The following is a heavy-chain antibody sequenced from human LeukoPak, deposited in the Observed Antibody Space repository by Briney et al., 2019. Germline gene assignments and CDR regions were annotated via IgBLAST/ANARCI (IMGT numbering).Heavy chain of an antibody. CDR3: ARGPGYYYYYMDV. CDR1: GGTFRSYA. J-gene: IGHJ6*03. CDR2: IIPIFGTA. Sequence: SVKVSCKASGGTFRSYAISWVRQAPGQGLGWMGGIIPIFGTANYAQKFQGRVTITRNTSISTAYMEPSSLRSEDTAVYYCARGPGYYYYYMDVWGKGTTVTVSS. V-gene: IGHV1-69*05.